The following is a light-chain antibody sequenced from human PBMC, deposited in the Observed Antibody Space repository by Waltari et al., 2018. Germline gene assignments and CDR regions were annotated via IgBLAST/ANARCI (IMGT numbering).Light chain of an antibody. V-gene: IGLV2-23*02. Sequence: QSALTQPASVSGSPGQSITVSCTGTSSDIGSYNLVSWYQQHPGKAPKLLVYEVTKRPSGVSDRFSGSKSGNTASLTISALQAEDEADDFCCSYASNSIIFGGGTKLTVL. CDR3: CSYASNSII. J-gene: IGLJ2*01. CDR2: EVT. CDR1: SSDIGSYNL.